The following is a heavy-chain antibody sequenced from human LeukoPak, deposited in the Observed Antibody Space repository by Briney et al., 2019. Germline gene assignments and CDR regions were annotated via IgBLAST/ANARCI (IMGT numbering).Heavy chain of an antibody. Sequence: PAQTLSLTCTVSGDSISSDNYYWNWIRQPPGKGLEWIGEINHSGSTNYNPSLKSRVTISVDTSKNQFSLKLSSVTAADTAVYYCARYGRGAVAGTSDYYYGMDVWGQGTTVTVSS. V-gene: IGHV4-30-4*01. CDR1: GDSISSDNYY. D-gene: IGHD6-19*01. CDR2: INHSGST. CDR3: ARYGRGAVAGTSDYYYGMDV. J-gene: IGHJ6*02.